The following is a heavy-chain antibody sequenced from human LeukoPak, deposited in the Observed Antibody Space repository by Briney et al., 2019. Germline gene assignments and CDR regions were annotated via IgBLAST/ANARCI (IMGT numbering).Heavy chain of an antibody. V-gene: IGHV4-59*08. CDR2: IYYSGST. J-gene: IGHJ3*02. Sequence: KPSETLSLTCTVSGGSISSYYWSWIRQPPGKGLEWIGYIYYSGSTNYNPSLKSRVTISVDTSKNQFSLKLSSVTAADTAVYYCARVGRGRAAAGFGAFDIWGQGTRVTVSS. CDR1: GGSISSYY. D-gene: IGHD6-13*01. CDR3: ARVGRGRAAAGFGAFDI.